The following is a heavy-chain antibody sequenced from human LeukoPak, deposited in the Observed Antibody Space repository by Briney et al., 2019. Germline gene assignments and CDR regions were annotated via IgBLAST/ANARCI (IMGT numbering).Heavy chain of an antibody. Sequence: SETLSLTCTVSGGSISSYYWSWIRQPPGKGLEWIGYIYYSGSTNYNPSLKSRVTISVDTSKNQFSLKLSSVTAADTAVYYCAGDTGAAHYYYYGMDVWGQGTTVTVSS. J-gene: IGHJ6*02. D-gene: IGHD6-19*01. V-gene: IGHV4-59*01. CDR3: AGDTGAAHYYYYGMDV. CDR2: IYYSGST. CDR1: GGSISSYY.